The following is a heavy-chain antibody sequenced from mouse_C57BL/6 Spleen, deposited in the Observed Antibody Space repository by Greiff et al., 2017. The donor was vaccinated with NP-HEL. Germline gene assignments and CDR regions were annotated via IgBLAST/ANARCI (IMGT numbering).Heavy chain of an antibody. CDR1: GYTFTSYW. Sequence: VKLQESGAELVKPGASVKLSCKASGYTFTSYWMQWVKQRPGQGLEWIGEIDPSDSYTNYNQKFKGKATLTVDTSSSTAYMQLSSLTSEDSAVYYCAPYDYDVFDYWGQGTTLTVSS. J-gene: IGHJ2*01. CDR2: IDPSDSYT. V-gene: IGHV1-50*01. D-gene: IGHD2-4*01. CDR3: APYDYDVFDY.